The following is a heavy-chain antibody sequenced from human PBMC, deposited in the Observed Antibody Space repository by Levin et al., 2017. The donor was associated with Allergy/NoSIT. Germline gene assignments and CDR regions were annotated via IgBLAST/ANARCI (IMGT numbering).Heavy chain of an antibody. CDR1: GFTFSSYA. CDR2: ISGSGGST. CDR3: AKDVRLGEFYHRAFDI. V-gene: IGHV3-23*01. J-gene: IGHJ3*02. Sequence: VASVKVSCAASGFTFSSYAMSWVRQAPGKGLEWVSAISGSGGSTYYADSVKGRFTISRDNSKNTLYLQMNSLRAEDTAVYYCAKDVRLGEFYHRAFDIWGQGTMVTVSS. D-gene: IGHD3-16*01.